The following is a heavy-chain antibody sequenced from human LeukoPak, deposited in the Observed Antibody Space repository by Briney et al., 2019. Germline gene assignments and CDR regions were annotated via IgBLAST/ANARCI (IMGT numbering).Heavy chain of an antibody. D-gene: IGHD3-3*01. CDR3: ARAEMGDFWSGYYRYYFDY. CDR1: GFTFSSYS. V-gene: IGHV3-48*01. Sequence: HPGGSLRLSCAASGFTFSSYSMNWVRQAPGKGLELVSYISSSSSTIYYADSVKGRFTISRDNAKNSLYLQMNSLRAEDTAVYYCARAEMGDFWSGYYRYYFDYWGQGTLVTVSS. CDR2: ISSSSSTI. J-gene: IGHJ4*02.